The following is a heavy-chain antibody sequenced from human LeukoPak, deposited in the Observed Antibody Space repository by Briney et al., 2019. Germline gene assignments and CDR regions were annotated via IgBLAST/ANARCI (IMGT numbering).Heavy chain of an antibody. Sequence: PSETLSLTCAVSGYSISSGYYWGWIRQPPGKGLEWIRSIYHSGSAYYNPSLKSRVTISVDTSKNQFSLKLSSVTAADTAVYYCASSYCTNGVCYEFDYWGQGTLVTVSS. J-gene: IGHJ4*02. CDR2: IYHSGSA. V-gene: IGHV4-38-2*01. CDR1: GYSISSGYY. D-gene: IGHD2-8*01. CDR3: ASSYCTNGVCYEFDY.